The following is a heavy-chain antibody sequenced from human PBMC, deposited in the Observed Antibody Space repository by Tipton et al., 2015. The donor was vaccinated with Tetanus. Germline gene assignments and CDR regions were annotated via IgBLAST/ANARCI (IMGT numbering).Heavy chain of an antibody. J-gene: IGHJ4*02. CDR1: GFTFSYTG. Sequence: SLRLSCAASGFTFSYTGMHWVRQAPGKGLEWVALIFYDGATQYNADSVKGRFTISRDNPKNTVFLEMNSLSPDDTAVYYCAKDFARGGIDFWGQGTVVIVAS. V-gene: IGHV3-30*18. D-gene: IGHD3-10*01. CDR3: AKDFARGGIDF. CDR2: IFYDGATQ.